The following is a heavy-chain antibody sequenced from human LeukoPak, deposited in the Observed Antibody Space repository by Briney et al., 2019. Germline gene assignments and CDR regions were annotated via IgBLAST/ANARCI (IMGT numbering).Heavy chain of an antibody. CDR3: ARGSYCSGGSCYDYSYYGMEV. CDR2: ISHDGINK. CDR1: GFTFTRYA. V-gene: IGHV3-30-3*01. D-gene: IGHD2-15*01. J-gene: IGHJ6*02. Sequence: GGSLRLSCAASGFTFTRYAMHWVRQAPGKGLEWLAIISHDGINKYYVESEKGRFTISRDNSMDTLYLRMNSLRPEDTAVYYCARGSYCSGGSCYDYSYYGMEVWGQGTTVTVSS.